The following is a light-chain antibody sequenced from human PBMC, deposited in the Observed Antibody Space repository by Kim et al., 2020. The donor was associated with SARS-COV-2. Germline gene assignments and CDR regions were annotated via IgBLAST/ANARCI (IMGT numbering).Light chain of an antibody. CDR1: QSVSNN. V-gene: IGKV3-15*01. CDR2: GAS. CDR3: HQYNSWLLL. J-gene: IGKJ3*01. Sequence: EIVMPQSPATLSVSPGERATLSCRASQSVSNNLAWYQQKPGQAPRLLIYGASTRATGTPARFSGSGSGTEFTLTISSLQSEDFAVYYCHQYNSWLLLFGAGTKVHTK.